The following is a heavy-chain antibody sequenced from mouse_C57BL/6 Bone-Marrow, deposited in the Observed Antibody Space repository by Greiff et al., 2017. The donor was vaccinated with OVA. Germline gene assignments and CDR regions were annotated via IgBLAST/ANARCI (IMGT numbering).Heavy chain of an antibody. CDR2: IDPSDSYT. CDR1: GYTFTSYW. CDR3: AARWLPYYFDY. V-gene: IGHV1-50*01. J-gene: IGHJ2*01. Sequence: VQLQQPGAELVKPGASVKLSCKASGYTFTSYWMQWVKQRPGQGLEWIGEIDPSDSYTNYNQKFKGKATLTVDTSSSTAYMQLSSLTSEDSAVYYCAARWLPYYFDYWGQGTTLTVSS. D-gene: IGHD2-3*01.